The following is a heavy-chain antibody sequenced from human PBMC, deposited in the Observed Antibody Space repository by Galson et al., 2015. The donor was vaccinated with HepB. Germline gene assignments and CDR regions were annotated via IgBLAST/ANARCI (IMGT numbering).Heavy chain of an antibody. CDR2: INPSDDST. CDR3: ARRAERDSSSWPLFDY. D-gene: IGHD6-13*01. J-gene: IGHJ4*02. CDR1: GYTFSDHY. V-gene: IGHV1-46*01. Sequence: SVKVSCKASGYTFSDHYMNWVRQAPGQGLEWMGIINPSDDSTTYAQRFQDRVTMTSDTSTRTVYMEMSRLRSEDTAVYYCARRAERDSSSWPLFDYWGQGTLVIVSS.